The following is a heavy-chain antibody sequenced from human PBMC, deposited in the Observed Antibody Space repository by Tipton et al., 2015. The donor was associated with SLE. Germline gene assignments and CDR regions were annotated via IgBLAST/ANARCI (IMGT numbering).Heavy chain of an antibody. V-gene: IGHV4-31*03. CDR3: ARAADEFSDYGLDV. Sequence: TLSLTCNISGASTSGGAYYWTWIRQHPGKGLEWIGYIYYSGSTFYNPSLKSRLTLSLDTSEKQFSLKLSSVTAADTAVYYCARAADEFSDYGLDVWGQGTTVTVSS. D-gene: IGHD3-10*01. J-gene: IGHJ6*02. CDR1: GASTSGGAYY. CDR2: IYYSGST.